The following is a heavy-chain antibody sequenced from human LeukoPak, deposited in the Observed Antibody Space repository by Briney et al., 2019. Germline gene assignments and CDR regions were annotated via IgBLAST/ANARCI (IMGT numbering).Heavy chain of an antibody. D-gene: IGHD2-21*01. CDR2: IKSRNDGGTT. CDR1: GFTFKNAW. CDR3: IPMWAFDI. J-gene: IGHJ3*02. V-gene: IGHV3-15*01. Sequence: PGGSLKLSCAASGFTFKNAWMSLVRQAPRKGLEWVGHIKSRNDGGTTDYAPPVKARFTISRDDSKNTLYLQMNSLKTEDTAVYYCIPMWAFDIWGQGTMVTVS.